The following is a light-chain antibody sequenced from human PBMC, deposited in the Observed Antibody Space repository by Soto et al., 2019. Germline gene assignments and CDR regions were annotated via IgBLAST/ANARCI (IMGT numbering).Light chain of an antibody. V-gene: IGKV3-20*01. J-gene: IGKJ1*01. CDR1: QSVSSTY. CDR2: SSS. Sequence: ELVLTQSPGTLTLSPGDRATLSCRASQSVSSTYLAWYQQRPGQAPRLLIYSSSSRASGIPDRFSGSGSGTDFTLTICRLEPEDFAVYYCQQYRTSPPTWTFGQGTKVEIK. CDR3: QQYRTSPPTWT.